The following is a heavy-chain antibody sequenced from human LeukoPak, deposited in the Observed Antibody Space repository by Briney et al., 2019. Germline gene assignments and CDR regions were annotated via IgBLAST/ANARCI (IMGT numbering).Heavy chain of an antibody. D-gene: IGHD3-10*01. V-gene: IGHV3-30-3*01. CDR3: ARDELLWFGELSTGYYYYYMDV. Sequence: SGGSLRLSCAASGFTFSSYAMHWVRQAPGKGLEWVAVISYDGSNKYYADSVKGRFTISRDNSKNTLHLQMNSLRAEDTAVYYCARDELLWFGELSTGYYYYYMDVWGKGTTVTVSS. CDR1: GFTFSSYA. J-gene: IGHJ6*03. CDR2: ISYDGSNK.